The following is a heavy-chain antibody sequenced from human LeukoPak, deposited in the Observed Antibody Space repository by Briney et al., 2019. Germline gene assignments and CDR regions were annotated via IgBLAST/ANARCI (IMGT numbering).Heavy chain of an antibody. CDR3: ARDNIRGYFDY. D-gene: IGHD2/OR15-2a*01. CDR1: GFTFSSYA. CDR2: ISYDGSNK. V-gene: IGHV3-30*04. J-gene: IGHJ4*02. Sequence: GGSLRLSCAASGFTFSSYAMHWVRQAPGKGLEWVAVISYDGSNKYYADSVKGRFTISRDNSKNTLYLQMNSLRAEDTAVYYCARDNIRGYFDYWGQGTLVTVSS.